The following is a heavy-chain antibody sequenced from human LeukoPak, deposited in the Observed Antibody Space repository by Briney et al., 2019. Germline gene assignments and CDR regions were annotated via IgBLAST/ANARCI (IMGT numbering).Heavy chain of an antibody. CDR3: ANLGGSSGWYEKYYFDY. Sequence: GGSLRLSCAASGFTFSNYAMSWVRQAPGKGLEWVSSISESDGSTYYADSVKGRFTISRDNSKSTLWLQMNSLGAEDTAIYYCANLGGSSGWYEKYYFDYWGQGTLVTVSS. D-gene: IGHD6-19*01. CDR2: ISESDGST. V-gene: IGHV3-23*01. J-gene: IGHJ4*02. CDR1: GFTFSNYA.